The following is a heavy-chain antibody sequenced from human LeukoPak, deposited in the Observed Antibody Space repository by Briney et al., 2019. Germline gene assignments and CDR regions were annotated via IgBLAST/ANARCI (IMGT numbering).Heavy chain of an antibody. CDR1: GGSISSYY. J-gene: IGHJ4*02. CDR3: ARLLWFGEFIDY. Sequence: SETLSLTCTVSGGSISSYYWSWIRQPSGKGLEWIGYIYYSGSTNYNPSLKSRVTISVDTSKNQFSLKLSSVTAADTAVYYCARLLWFGEFIDYWGQGTLVTVSS. V-gene: IGHV4-59*08. CDR2: IYYSGST. D-gene: IGHD3-10*01.